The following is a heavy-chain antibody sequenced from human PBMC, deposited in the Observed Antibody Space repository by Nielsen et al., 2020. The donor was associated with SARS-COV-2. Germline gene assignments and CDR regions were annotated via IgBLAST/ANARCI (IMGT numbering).Heavy chain of an antibody. CDR3: ARDSSGWYVNLYYYYGMDV. CDR2: INHSGST. V-gene: IGHV4-34*01. Sequence: WIRQPPGKGLEWIGEINHSGSTNYNPSLKSRVTISVDTSKNQVSLKLSSVTAADTAVYYCARDSSGWYVNLYYYYGMDVWGQGTTVTVSS. D-gene: IGHD6-19*01. J-gene: IGHJ6*02.